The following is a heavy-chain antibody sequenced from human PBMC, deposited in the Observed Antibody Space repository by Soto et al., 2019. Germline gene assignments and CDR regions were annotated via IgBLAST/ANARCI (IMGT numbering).Heavy chain of an antibody. J-gene: IGHJ5*02. CDR2: ISSSGSTI. D-gene: IGHD3-10*01. Sequence: GESLKISCAASGFTFSDYYMSWIRQAPGKGLEWVSYISSSGSTIYYADSVKGRFTISRDNAKNSLYLQMNSLRAEDTAVYYCARDGFTMGLSWFDPWGQGTLVTVSS. CDR3: ARDGFTMGLSWFDP. V-gene: IGHV3-11*01. CDR1: GFTFSDYY.